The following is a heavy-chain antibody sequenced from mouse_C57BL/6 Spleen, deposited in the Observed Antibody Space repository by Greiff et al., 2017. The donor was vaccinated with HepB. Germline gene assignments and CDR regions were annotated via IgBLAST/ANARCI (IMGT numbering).Heavy chain of an antibody. J-gene: IGHJ2*01. CDR1: GYTFTSYG. CDR2: IYPRSGNT. V-gene: IGHV1-81*01. Sequence: VKVVESGAELARPGASVKLSCKASGYTFTSYGISWVKQRTGQGLEWIGEIYPRSGNTYYNEKFKGKATLTADKSSSTAYMELRSLTSEDSAVYFCAREGITTVSDYWGQGTTLTVSS. CDR3: AREGITTVSDY. D-gene: IGHD1-1*01.